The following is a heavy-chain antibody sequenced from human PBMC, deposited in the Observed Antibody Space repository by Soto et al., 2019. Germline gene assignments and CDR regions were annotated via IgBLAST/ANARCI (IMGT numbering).Heavy chain of an antibody. V-gene: IGHV1-18*01. D-gene: IGHD4-17*01. CDR3: ARVGMTTVTTSFPDVLVYYFDY. Sequence: ASVKVSCKASGYTFTSYGISWVRQAPGQGLEWMGWISAYNGNTNYAQKLQGRVTMTTDTSTSTAYMELRSLRSDDTAVYYCARVGMTTVTTSFPDVLVYYFDYWGQGTLVTVSS. J-gene: IGHJ4*02. CDR1: GYTFTSYG. CDR2: ISAYNGNT.